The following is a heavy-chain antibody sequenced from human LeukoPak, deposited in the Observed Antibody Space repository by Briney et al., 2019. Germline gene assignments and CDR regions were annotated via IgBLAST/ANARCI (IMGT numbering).Heavy chain of an antibody. CDR1: GGSISSSSYY. V-gene: IGHV4-39*07. Sequence: SETLSLTCTVSGGSISSSSYYWGWIRQPPGKGLEWIGSIYYSGSTYYNPSLKSRVTISLDTSKNQFSLKLSSVTAADTAVYYCARDLNYMDVWGKGTTVTVSS. J-gene: IGHJ6*03. CDR3: ARDLNYMDV. CDR2: IYYSGST.